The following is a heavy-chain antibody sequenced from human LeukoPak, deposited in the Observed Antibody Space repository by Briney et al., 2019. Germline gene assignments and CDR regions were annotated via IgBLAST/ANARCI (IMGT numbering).Heavy chain of an antibody. V-gene: IGHV3-23*01. CDR3: AKAFRIVGIGNPDDAFDV. J-gene: IGHJ3*01. D-gene: IGHD1-26*01. Sequence: GGFLRLSCAASGFTFNKYAMNWVRQPPGKGLEWVSSIAGTGGSTYYADSVRGRFTLSRDNSENTLYLQLNSLRAEDSGIYYCAKAFRIVGIGNPDDAFDVWGQGTVVTVS. CDR2: IAGTGGST. CDR1: GFTFNKYA.